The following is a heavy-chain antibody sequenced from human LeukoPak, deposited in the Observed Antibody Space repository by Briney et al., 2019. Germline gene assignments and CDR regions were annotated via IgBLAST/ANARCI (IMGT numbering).Heavy chain of an antibody. CDR2: IIPIFGTA. D-gene: IGHD6-6*01. Sequence: RASVTVTCKASGGTFSSYAISWVRQAPGQGLAWMGGIIPIFGTANYAQKFQGSATITTDESTSTAYMELSSLRSEDTAVYYCARTFVSSAHYYFDYWGQGTLVTVCS. CDR3: ARTFVSSAHYYFDY. V-gene: IGHV1-69*05. CDR1: GGTFSSYA. J-gene: IGHJ4*02.